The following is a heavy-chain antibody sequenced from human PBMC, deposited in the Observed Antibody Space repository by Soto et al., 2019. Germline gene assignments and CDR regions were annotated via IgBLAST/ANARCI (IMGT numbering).Heavy chain of an antibody. Sequence: PSETLSLTCTVSGGSISSYYWSWIRQPPGKGLEWIGYIYYSGSTNYNPSLKSRVTISVDTSKNQFSLRLSSVTAADTAVYYCARRVDYVGWSYRYSPYFDYWGQETLVAVSS. J-gene: IGHJ4*02. CDR2: IYYSGST. D-gene: IGHD3-16*02. CDR1: GGSISSYY. CDR3: ARRVDYVGWSYRYSPYFDY. V-gene: IGHV4-59*08.